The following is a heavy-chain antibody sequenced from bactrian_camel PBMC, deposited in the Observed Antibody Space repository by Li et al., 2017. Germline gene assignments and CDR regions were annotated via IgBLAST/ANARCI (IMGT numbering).Heavy chain of an antibody. Sequence: DVQLVESGGGSVQAGGSLRLSCEVSGITEGTNCIGWFRQAPGKGLEWVSRIDSIGSRTDYADSVKGRFTISRDNAKNTMYLQMNSLKPEDTAMYYCARSAAASSSDGCLVLVVVDHPYNIWGQGTQVTV. CDR2: IDSIGSRT. CDR3: ARSAAASSSDGCLVLVVVDHPYNI. CDR1: GITEGTNC. V-gene: IGHV3S40*01. D-gene: IGHD2*01. J-gene: IGHJ4*01.